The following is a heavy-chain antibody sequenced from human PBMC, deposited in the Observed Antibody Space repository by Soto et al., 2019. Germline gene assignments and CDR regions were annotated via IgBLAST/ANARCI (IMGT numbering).Heavy chain of an antibody. CDR2: IYYSGST. D-gene: IGHD3-10*01. CDR3: TRDMIYGSERSHYYYAMDV. V-gene: IGHV4-4*02. J-gene: IGHJ6*02. Sequence: QVQLQESAPGLVKPSGTLSLTCDVSGGSISSSNWWSWVRQPPGKGLEWIGEIYYSGSTNYNPSLMNRLTISVDRSKNQVSLKLRSVTAADTAVYYCTRDMIYGSERSHYYYAMDVWGRGTTVAVS. CDR1: GGSISSSNW.